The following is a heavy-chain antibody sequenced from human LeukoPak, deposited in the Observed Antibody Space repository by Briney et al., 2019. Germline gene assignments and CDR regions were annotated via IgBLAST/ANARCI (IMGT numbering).Heavy chain of an antibody. CDR1: GYTFTSHG. J-gene: IGHJ4*02. Sequence: ASVKVSCKASGYTFTSHGISWVRQTPGQGLEWMGWISAYNGNTNYAQKLQGRVTTTTDTSTSTAYMELRSLRSDDTAVYYCASKIYCGGDCYYFDYWGQGTLVTVSS. D-gene: IGHD2-21*01. CDR2: ISAYNGNT. V-gene: IGHV1-18*01. CDR3: ASKIYCGGDCYYFDY.